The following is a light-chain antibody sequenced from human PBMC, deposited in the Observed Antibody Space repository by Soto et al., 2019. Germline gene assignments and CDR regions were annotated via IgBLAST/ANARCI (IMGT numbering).Light chain of an antibody. Sequence: QSVLTQPASLSGSPGQSITISCTGTSSDVGGYNYVSWYQQHPGKAPKLMIYDVSNRPSGVSNRFSGSKSGNTASLTISGLQAEDEADYYCSSYTSSSTLAVFGGGTKLTVL. CDR3: SSYTSSSTLAV. V-gene: IGLV2-14*01. CDR1: SSDVGGYNY. J-gene: IGLJ2*01. CDR2: DVS.